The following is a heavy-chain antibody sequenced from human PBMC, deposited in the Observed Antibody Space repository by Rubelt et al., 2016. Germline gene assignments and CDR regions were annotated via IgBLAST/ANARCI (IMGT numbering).Heavy chain of an antibody. Sequence: EVQLVESGGGLVQPGGSLRLSCAASGFTFSSYSMNWVRQAPGKGLEWVSYISSSSSTIYYADSVKGRFTISRDNAKNSLYLQMNSLRAEDTAVYYCARGIAARLPHFDYWGQGTLVTVSS. J-gene: IGHJ4*02. V-gene: IGHV3-48*04. CDR1: GFTFSSYS. CDR3: ARGIAARLPHFDY. CDR2: ISSSSSTI. D-gene: IGHD6-6*01.